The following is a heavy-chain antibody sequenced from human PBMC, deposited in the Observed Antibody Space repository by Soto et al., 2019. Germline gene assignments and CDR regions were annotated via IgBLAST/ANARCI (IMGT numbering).Heavy chain of an antibody. V-gene: IGHV1-3*01. CDR1: GYSFTSYT. Sequence: ASVKVSCKASGYSFTSYTIHWVRQAPGQRLEWMGWVNAGNGDTKYSRNFQGRVSISRDTSASTAYIEVSSLRSEDTAVYNCARDPADYWGQGTLVTVSS. CDR3: ARDPADY. J-gene: IGHJ4*02. CDR2: VNAGNGDT.